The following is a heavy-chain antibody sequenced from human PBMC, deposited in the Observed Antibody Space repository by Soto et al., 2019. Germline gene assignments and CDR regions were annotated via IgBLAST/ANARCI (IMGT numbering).Heavy chain of an antibody. CDR3: ASRAVVAANRRGSWFDP. D-gene: IGHD2-15*01. CDR1: SGSISSSNW. V-gene: IGHV4-4*02. CDR2: IYHSGST. Sequence: SETLSLTCAVSSGSISSSNWWSWVRQPPGKGLEWIGEIYHSGSTNYNPSLKSRVTISVDKSKNQFSLKLSSVTAADTAVYYCASRAVVAANRRGSWFDPWGQGTLVTVSS. J-gene: IGHJ5*02.